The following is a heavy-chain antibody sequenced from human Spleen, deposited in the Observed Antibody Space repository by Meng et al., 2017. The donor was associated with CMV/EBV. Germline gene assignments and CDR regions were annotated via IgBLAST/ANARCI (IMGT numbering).Heavy chain of an antibody. D-gene: IGHD2-2*01. CDR3: ATEVVPAAMIGDY. CDR2: ISGSGGDT. V-gene: IGHV3-23*01. CDR1: GFAFNFYV. J-gene: IGHJ4*02. Sequence: GESLKISCAATGFAFNFYVMNWVRQAPGKGLAWGSRISGSGGDTYYADSVKGRFTISRDNSKNTLYLQMNSLRAEDTAVYYCATEVVPAAMIGDYLGQGTLVTVSS.